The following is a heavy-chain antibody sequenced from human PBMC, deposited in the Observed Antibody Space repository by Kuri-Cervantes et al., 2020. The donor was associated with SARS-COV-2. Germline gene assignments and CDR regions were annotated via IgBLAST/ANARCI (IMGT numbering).Heavy chain of an antibody. CDR2: IYTSGST. CDR1: GGSISSGSYY. J-gene: IGHJ6*03. Sequence: SETLSLTCTVSGGSISSGSYYWSWIRQPAGKGLEWNGRIYTSGSTNYNPSLKSRVTISVDTSKNQFSLKLSSVTAADTAVYYCARLGGNYYYYYMDVWGKGTTVTVSS. V-gene: IGHV4-61*02. CDR3: ARLGGNYYYYYMDV. D-gene: IGHD1-1*01.